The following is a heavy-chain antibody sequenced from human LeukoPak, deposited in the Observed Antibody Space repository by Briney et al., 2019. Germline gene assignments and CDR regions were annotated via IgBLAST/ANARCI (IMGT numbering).Heavy chain of an antibody. CDR1: GYTFTGYY. Sequence: ASLKVSCKASGYTFTGYYMHWVRQAPGQGLEWMGWINPNSGGTNYAQKFQGRVTMTRDTSISTAYMELSRLRSDDTAVYFCARSVGLAGYYFDYWGQGTLVTVSS. CDR3: ARSVGLAGYYFDY. CDR2: INPNSGGT. J-gene: IGHJ4*02. V-gene: IGHV1-2*02. D-gene: IGHD6-19*01.